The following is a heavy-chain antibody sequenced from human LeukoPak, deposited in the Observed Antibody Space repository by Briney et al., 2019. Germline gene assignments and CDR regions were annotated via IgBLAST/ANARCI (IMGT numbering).Heavy chain of an antibody. D-gene: IGHD3-10*01. CDR1: GFTFSSYG. Sequence: GRSLRLSCAASGFTFSSYGMHWVRQAPGKGLEWVAVIWYDGSNKYYADSVKGRFTISRDNSKSTLYLQMNSLRAEDTAVYYCARGGLWFGELYPFDYWGQGTLVTVSS. CDR3: ARGGLWFGELYPFDY. J-gene: IGHJ4*02. CDR2: IWYDGSNK. V-gene: IGHV3-33*01.